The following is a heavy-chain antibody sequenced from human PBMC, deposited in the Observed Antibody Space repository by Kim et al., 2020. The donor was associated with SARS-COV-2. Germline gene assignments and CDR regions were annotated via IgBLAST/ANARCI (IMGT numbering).Heavy chain of an antibody. J-gene: IGHJ5*02. CDR2: ISYDGSNK. CDR1: GFTFSSYG. V-gene: IGHV3-33*05. D-gene: IGHD4-17*01. Sequence: GGSLRLSCAASGFTFSSYGMHWVRQAPGKGLEWVAVISYDGSNKYYADSVKGRFTISRDNSKNTLYLQMNSLRAEDTAVYYCSKFDYGDSGFDPWGQGTLVTVSS. CDR3: SKFDYGDSGFDP.